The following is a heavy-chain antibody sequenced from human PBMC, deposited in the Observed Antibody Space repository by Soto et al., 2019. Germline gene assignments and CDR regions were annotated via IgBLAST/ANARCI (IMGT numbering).Heavy chain of an antibody. CDR2: IYYSGRT. D-gene: IGHD4-17*01. Sequence: SSETLSLTCTVSGGPISSFYWSWIRQPPGKGLEWIGHIYYSGRTNYKPSLKSRVTISVDTSKNQLSLKLTSVTAADTAVYYCARSDDYGEYGYYYYGMDIWGQGTTVTVSS. CDR3: ARSDDYGEYGYYYYGMDI. V-gene: IGHV4-59*01. CDR1: GGPISSFY. J-gene: IGHJ6*02.